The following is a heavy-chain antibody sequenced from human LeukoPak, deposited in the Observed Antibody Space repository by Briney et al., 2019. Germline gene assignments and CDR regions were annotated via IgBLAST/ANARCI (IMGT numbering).Heavy chain of an antibody. CDR2: VDPEDGKT. CDR3: ATGRVIVANY. J-gene: IGHJ4*02. V-gene: IGHV1-69-2*01. D-gene: IGHD2/OR15-2a*01. CDR1: GYTFSDYF. Sequence: ASGKVSCKASGYTFSDYFMHWVQQAPGKGLVWMGRVDPEDGKTKYAEKFQGRVTITADTSTDTVYMELSGLTSADTAVYYCATGRVIVANYWGQGTLVTVSS.